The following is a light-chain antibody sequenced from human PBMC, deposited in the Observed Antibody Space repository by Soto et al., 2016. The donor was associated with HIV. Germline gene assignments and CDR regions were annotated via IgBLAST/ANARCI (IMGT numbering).Light chain of an antibody. CDR3: QQLNTYPLS. CDR1: QSLLHSNGYYY. Sequence: DIVMTQSPLTLPVTPGESAPISCRSSQSLLHSNGYYYLTWYLQKPGQSPRLLMYLGSTRASWVPDRFSGSGSGTEFILTISSLQPEDCANYYCQQLNTYPLSFGGGTKVEI. CDR2: LGS. V-gene: IGKV2-28*01. J-gene: IGKJ4*01.